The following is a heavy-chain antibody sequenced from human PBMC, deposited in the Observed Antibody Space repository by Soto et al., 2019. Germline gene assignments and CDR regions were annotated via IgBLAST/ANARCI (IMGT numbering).Heavy chain of an antibody. CDR1: GGSISSYY. CDR2: IYYSGST. J-gene: IGHJ4*02. D-gene: IGHD3-10*01. V-gene: IGHV4-59*08. CDR3: ARHAVTKVRGLIIFDY. Sequence: SETLSLTCTVSGGSISSYYWSWIRQPPGKGLEWIGYIYYSGSTNYNPSLKSRVTISVDTSKNQFSLKLSSVTAADTAVYYCARHAVTKVRGLIIFDYWGQGTLVTVSS.